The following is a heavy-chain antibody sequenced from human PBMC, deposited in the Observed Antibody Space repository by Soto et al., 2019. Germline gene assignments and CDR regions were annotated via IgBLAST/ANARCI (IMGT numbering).Heavy chain of an antibody. CDR3: ARLVGGTTIDY. CDR2: INHSGST. D-gene: IGHD1-26*01. Sequence: SETLSLTCAVSGYSISGGYYWGWIRQPPGKGLEWIGSINHSGSTYYNPSLKSRVTISVDTSKNQFSLKLSSVTAADTAVYYCARLVGGTTIDYWGQGTLVTV. J-gene: IGHJ4*02. V-gene: IGHV4-38-2*01. CDR1: GYSISGGYY.